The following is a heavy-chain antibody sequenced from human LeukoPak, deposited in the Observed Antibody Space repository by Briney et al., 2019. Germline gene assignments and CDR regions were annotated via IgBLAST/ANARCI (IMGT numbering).Heavy chain of an antibody. Sequence: SETLSLTCTVSGGSISSYYWSWIRQPPGKGLEWIGYIYYSGSANYNPSLKSRVTISIDTSRNQFSLKLSSVTAADTAMYYCARGKESATDFDYWGQGTLVTVSS. CDR2: IYYSGSA. J-gene: IGHJ4*02. D-gene: IGHD4-11*01. V-gene: IGHV4-59*01. CDR1: GGSISSYY. CDR3: ARGKESATDFDY.